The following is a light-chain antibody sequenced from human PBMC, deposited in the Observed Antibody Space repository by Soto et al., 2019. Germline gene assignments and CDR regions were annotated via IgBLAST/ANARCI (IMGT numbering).Light chain of an antibody. CDR3: QQRTTWPT. Sequence: EIVLTQSPATLSLSPGDRDTLSCRASQSVTSALAWFQQKPGQAPRLLIYDVSRRATGIPARFSGSGSGTDFTLTINSLEPEDFAVYYCQQRTTWPTFGGGTKVEIK. CDR2: DVS. V-gene: IGKV3-11*01. J-gene: IGKJ4*01. CDR1: QSVTSA.